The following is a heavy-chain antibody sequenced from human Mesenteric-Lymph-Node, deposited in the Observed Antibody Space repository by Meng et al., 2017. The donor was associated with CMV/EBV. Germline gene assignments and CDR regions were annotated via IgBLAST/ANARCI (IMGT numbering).Heavy chain of an antibody. V-gene: IGHV3-48*03. J-gene: IGHJ4*02. CDR1: GFTFSSYG. Sequence: GESLKISCAASGFTFSSYGMNWVRQAPGKGLGWVSYISSSGTTIYYADSVKGRFTISRNNAKNSLYLQMNSLRVEDTAVYYCARGIRSPIDYWGQGTLVTVSS. CDR3: ARGIRSPIDY. CDR2: ISSSGTTI.